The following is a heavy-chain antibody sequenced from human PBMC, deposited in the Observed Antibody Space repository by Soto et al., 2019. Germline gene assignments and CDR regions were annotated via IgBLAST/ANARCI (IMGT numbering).Heavy chain of an antibody. V-gene: IGHV2-5*02. J-gene: IGHJ6*02. CDR3: AYLPCSGGSCYWFSFSGMDV. D-gene: IGHD2-15*01. CDR1: GFSLSTSGVG. CDR2: IYWDDDK. Sequence: HITLKESGPTLVKPTQTLTLTCTFSGFSLSTSGVGVAWIRQPPGKALEWLALIYWDDDKRYRPSLESRLTITKDTSKNQVVVTMTNSDSVDTATYYCAYLPCSGGSCYWFSFSGMDVWGQGTTVTVSS.